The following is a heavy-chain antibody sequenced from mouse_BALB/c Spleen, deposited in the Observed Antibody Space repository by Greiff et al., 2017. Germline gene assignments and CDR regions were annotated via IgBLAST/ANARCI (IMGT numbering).Heavy chain of an antibody. CDR2: IRLKSDNYAT. J-gene: IGHJ4*01. Sequence: EVKVVESGGGLVQPGGSMKLSCVASGFTFSSYWMSWVRQSPEKGLEWVAEIRLKSDNYATHYAESVKGKFTISRDDSKSRLYLQMNSLRAEDTGIYYCTTTVHYYAMDYWGQGTSVTVSS. V-gene: IGHV6-6*02. CDR1: GFTFSSYW. D-gene: IGHD1-1*01. CDR3: TTTVHYYAMDY.